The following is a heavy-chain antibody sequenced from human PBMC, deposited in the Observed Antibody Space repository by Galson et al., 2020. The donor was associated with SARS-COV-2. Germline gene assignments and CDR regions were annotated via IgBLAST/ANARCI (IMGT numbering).Heavy chain of an antibody. D-gene: IGHD1-26*01. CDR2: IYYSGST. V-gene: IGHV4-39*01. J-gene: IGHJ6*02. CDR3: ARRAPWEGMDV. CDR1: GGSISSSSYY. Sequence: ETSETLSLTCTVSGGSISSSSYYWGWIRQPPGKGLEWIGSIYYSGSTYYNPSLKSRVTISVDTSKNQFSLKLSSVTAADTAVYYCARRAPWEGMDVWGQGTTVTVSS.